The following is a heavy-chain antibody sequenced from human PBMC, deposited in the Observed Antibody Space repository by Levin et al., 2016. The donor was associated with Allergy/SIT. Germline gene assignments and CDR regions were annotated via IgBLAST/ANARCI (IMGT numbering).Heavy chain of an antibody. D-gene: IGHD1-26*01. CDR3: ASAKWELSNWFDP. CDR2: IYYSGST. J-gene: IGHJ5*02. Sequence: RQAPGKGLEWIGYIYYSGSTNYNPSLKSRVTISVDTSKNQFSLKLSSVTAADTAVYYCASAKWELSNWFDPWGQGTLGTVSS. V-gene: IGHV4-59*01.